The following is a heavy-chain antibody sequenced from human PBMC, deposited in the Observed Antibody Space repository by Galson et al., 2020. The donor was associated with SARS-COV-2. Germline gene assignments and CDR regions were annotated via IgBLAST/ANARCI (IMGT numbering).Heavy chain of an antibody. CDR1: GGSISSYY. D-gene: IGHD2-15*01. CDR3: ASINCSGGSCYWFDP. V-gene: IGHV4-59*08. CDR2: IYYSGST. J-gene: IGHJ5*02. Sequence: SQTLSLTCTVSGGSISSYYWSWIRQPPGKGLEWIGYIYYSGSTNYNPSLKSRVTISVDTSKNQFSLELSSVTAADTAVYYCASINCSGGSCYWFDPWGQGTLVTVSS.